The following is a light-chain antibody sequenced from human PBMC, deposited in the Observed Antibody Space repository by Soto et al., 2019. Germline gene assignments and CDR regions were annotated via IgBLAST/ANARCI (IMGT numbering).Light chain of an antibody. V-gene: IGLV1-40*01. J-gene: IGLJ1*01. CDR2: ADT. CDR3: SSYSTSFFYV. CDR1: SSDIGAGKN. Sequence: QSVLTQPPSVSGAPGQGLTISCTGSSSDIGAGKNVNWYQQIPGTAPKLLIYADTNRPSGVPDRFSASKSGTSASLVIAGLQAEDEADYYCSSYSTSFFYVFGTGTKVTVL.